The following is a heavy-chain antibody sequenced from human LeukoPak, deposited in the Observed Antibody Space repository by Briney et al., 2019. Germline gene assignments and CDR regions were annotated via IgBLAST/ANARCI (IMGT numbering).Heavy chain of an antibody. V-gene: IGHV1-69*05. J-gene: IGHJ3*02. CDR3: ARDRAHYYDSSGLDAFDI. Sequence: GASVKVSCKASGYTFTSYGISWVRQAPGQGLEWMGRIIPIFGTANYAQKFQGRVTITTDESTSTAYMELSSLRSEDTAVYYCARDRAHYYDSSGLDAFDIWGQGTMVTVSS. D-gene: IGHD3-22*01. CDR2: IIPIFGTA. CDR1: GYTFTSYG.